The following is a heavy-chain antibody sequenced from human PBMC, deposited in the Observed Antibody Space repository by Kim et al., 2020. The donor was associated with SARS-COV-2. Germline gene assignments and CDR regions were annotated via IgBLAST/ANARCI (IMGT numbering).Heavy chain of an antibody. CDR2: IKSKTDYGTT. CDR1: GFTFTNAW. Sequence: GGSLRLSCAASGFTFTNAWMSWVRQAPGKGLEWVGRIKSKTDYGTTDYAAPVKGRFTISRDDSKNTLYLQMNSLKTEDTAVYYCTASIAARSLDAFDIWGQGTMVTVSS. J-gene: IGHJ3*02. D-gene: IGHD6-6*01. CDR3: TASIAARSLDAFDI. V-gene: IGHV3-15*01.